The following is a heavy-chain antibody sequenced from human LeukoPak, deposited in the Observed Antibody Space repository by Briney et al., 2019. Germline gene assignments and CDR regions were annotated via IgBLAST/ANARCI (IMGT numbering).Heavy chain of an antibody. J-gene: IGHJ4*02. CDR2: IWYDGSDT. V-gene: IGHV3-33*06. Sequence: PGGSLRLSCVASGFTLSSYVMHWVRQAPGKGLEWVALIWYDGSDTYYADSVKGRFTISRDNSKNTLYLQMNSLRAEDTAVYYCAKQMATIPFDYWGQGTLVTVSS. CDR3: AKQMATIPFDY. D-gene: IGHD5-24*01. CDR1: GFTLSSYV.